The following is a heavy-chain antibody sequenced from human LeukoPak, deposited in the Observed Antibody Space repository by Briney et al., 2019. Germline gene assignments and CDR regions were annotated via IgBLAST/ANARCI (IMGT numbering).Heavy chain of an antibody. Sequence: SVKVSCKASGYTFTSYGISWVRQAPGQGLEWMGGIIPIFGTANYAQKFQGRVTITTDESTSTAYMELSSLRSEDTAVYYCARDGTSTYCSSTSCYAPFDYWGQGTLVTVSS. CDR3: ARDGTSTYCSSTSCYAPFDY. CDR2: IIPIFGTA. CDR1: GYTFTSYG. V-gene: IGHV1-69*05. J-gene: IGHJ4*02. D-gene: IGHD2-2*01.